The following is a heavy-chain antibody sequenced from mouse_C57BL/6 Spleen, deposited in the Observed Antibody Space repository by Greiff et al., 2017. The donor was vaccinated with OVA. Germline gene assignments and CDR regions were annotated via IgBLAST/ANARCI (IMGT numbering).Heavy chain of an antibody. CDR3: ARLTTVVGGAMDY. V-gene: IGHV1-26*01. D-gene: IGHD1-1*01. CDR2: INPNNGGT. Sequence: EVKLQQSGPELVKPGASVKISCKASGYTFTDYYMNWVKQSHGKSLEWIGDINPNNGGTSYNQKFKGKATLTVDKSSSTAYMELRSMTSEDSAVYYCARLTTVVGGAMDYWGQGTSVTVSS. J-gene: IGHJ4*01. CDR1: GYTFTDYY.